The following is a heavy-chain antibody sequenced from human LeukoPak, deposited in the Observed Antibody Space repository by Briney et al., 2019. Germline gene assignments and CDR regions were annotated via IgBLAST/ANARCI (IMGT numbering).Heavy chain of an antibody. D-gene: IGHD3-3*01. J-gene: IGHJ6*03. Sequence: GASVKVSCKASGYTFTSYYMHWVRQAPGQGLEWMGIINPSGGSTSYAQKFQGRVTMTRDTSTSTVYMELSSLRSEDTAVYYCARAGVVTFHYYYYMDVWGKGTTVTISS. CDR3: ARAGVVTFHYYYYMDV. V-gene: IGHV1-46*01. CDR1: GYTFTSYY. CDR2: INPSGGST.